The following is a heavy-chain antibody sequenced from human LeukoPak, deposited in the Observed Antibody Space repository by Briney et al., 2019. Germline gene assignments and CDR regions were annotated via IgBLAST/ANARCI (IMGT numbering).Heavy chain of an antibody. CDR1: GFTVSNSY. CDR3: ARDRGFYDSSPPD. Sequence: GGSLRLSCAASGFTVSNSYLSWVRQAPGKGLEWVSVIYTDGSTYYAGSVKGRFTISRDNSKNTLYLQMCSLRAEDTAVYYCARDRGFYDSSPPDWGQGTLVTVSS. V-gene: IGHV3-53*01. CDR2: IYTDGST. J-gene: IGHJ4*02. D-gene: IGHD3-22*01.